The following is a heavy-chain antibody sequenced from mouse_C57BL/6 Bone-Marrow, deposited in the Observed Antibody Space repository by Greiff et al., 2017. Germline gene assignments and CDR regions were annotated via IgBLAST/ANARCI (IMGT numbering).Heavy chain of an antibody. Sequence: QVQLQQSGAELVRPGTSVKVSCKASGYAFTNSLIEWVKQRPGQGLEWIGVLNPGSGGTNYNEKFQGKATLTADKSSSPAYMQLSSLTSEDSAVYFCARSGGYLFAYWGQGTLVTVSA. CDR3: ARSGGYLFAY. CDR1: GYAFTNSL. V-gene: IGHV1-54*01. CDR2: LNPGSGGT. D-gene: IGHD2-2*01. J-gene: IGHJ3*01.